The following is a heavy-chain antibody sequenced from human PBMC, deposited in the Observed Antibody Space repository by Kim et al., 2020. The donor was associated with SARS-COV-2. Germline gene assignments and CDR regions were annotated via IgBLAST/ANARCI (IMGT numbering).Heavy chain of an antibody. V-gene: IGHV1-3*01. CDR2: INAANNNI. J-gene: IGHJ4*02. CDR3: TTPQIGWYDY. Sequence: ASVKVSCKASGYTFTSHAMHWVRQAPGQRPEWMGWINAANNNIKYSEKFQGRVTMTWDTFASTAYMELISLKSEDTAVYFCTTPQIGWYDYWGQGTLVTVSS. D-gene: IGHD6-19*01. CDR1: GYTFTSHA.